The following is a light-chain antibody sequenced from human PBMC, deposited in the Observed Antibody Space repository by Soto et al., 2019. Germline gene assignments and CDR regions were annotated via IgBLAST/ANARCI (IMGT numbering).Light chain of an antibody. CDR3: QQYSRSPPT. CDR2: GAS. V-gene: IGKV3-20*01. J-gene: IGKJ1*01. CDR1: QSVSSY. Sequence: EIVLTQSPATLSLSPGERATLSCRASQSVSSYLAWYQQKPGQAPRLLIYGASARATGIPDRFSGSGSGTDFTLTITRLEPEDFAIYYCQQYSRSPPTFGRGTKVDNK.